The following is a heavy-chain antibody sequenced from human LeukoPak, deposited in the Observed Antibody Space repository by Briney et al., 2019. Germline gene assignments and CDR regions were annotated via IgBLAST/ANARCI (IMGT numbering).Heavy chain of an antibody. CDR2: IYYSGST. Sequence: SETLSLTCTVSGGSISSYYWSWIRQPPGKGLEWIGYIYYSGSTNYNPSLKSRVTISVDTSKNQFSLKLSSVTAADTAVYYCARDRILPKYYYDSSGYPRNAFDIWGQGTRVTVSS. J-gene: IGHJ3*02. D-gene: IGHD3-22*01. CDR3: ARDRILPKYYYDSSGYPRNAFDI. V-gene: IGHV4-59*01. CDR1: GGSISSYY.